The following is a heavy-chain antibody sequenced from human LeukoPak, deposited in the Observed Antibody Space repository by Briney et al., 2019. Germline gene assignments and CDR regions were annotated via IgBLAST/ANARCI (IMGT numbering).Heavy chain of an antibody. V-gene: IGHV3-30*18. CDR2: ISYDGSNK. J-gene: IGHJ4*02. Sequence: PGRSLRLSCAASGFTFSSYGTHWVRQAPGKGLEWVAVISYDGSNKYYADSVKGRFTISRDNSKNTLYLQMNSLRAEDTAVYYCAKTNGGIDYWGQGTLVTVSS. D-gene: IGHD4-23*01. CDR1: GFTFSSYG. CDR3: AKTNGGIDY.